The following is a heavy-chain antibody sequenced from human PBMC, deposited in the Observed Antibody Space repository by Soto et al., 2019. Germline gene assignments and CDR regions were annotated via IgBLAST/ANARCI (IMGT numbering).Heavy chain of an antibody. D-gene: IGHD5-18*01. CDR1: GGSVSSGIDF. J-gene: IGHJ6*01. CDR2: MSYSGST. Sequence: SETLSLTCIVAGGSVSSGIDFWSWIRQPPGKGLEWIGYMSYSGSTNYNPSLISRVTISVDTSKNQFSLRLSPATAADTAVYYCARDFPDTDTSYYYAMDVWGPGTTVT. V-gene: IGHV4-61*01. CDR3: ARDFPDTDTSYYYAMDV.